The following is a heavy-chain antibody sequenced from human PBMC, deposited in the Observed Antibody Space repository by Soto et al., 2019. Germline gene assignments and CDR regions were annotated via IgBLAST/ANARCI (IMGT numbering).Heavy chain of an antibody. J-gene: IGHJ3*02. Sequence: EVQLVESGGGLVQPGGSLRLSCAASGYMFSRHWIHWVRQAPGQGPVGVERISPDGSVTNYSDFVEGRFTISRDNAKNTLYLHMGSLRAEDTAVYYCARPRSMSSSGFDIWGQGTMVIVSA. D-gene: IGHD1-26*01. CDR2: ISPDGSVT. V-gene: IGHV3-74*01. CDR3: ARPRSMSSSGFDI. CDR1: GYMFSRHW.